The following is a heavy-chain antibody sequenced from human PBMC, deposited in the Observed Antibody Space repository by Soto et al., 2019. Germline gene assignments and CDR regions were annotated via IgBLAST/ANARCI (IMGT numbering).Heavy chain of an antibody. D-gene: IGHD3-10*01. Sequence: SETLSLTCTVSGGSISSGDYYWSWIRQPPGKGLEWIGYIYYSGSTYYNPSLKSRVTISVDTSKNQFSLKLSSVTAADTAVYYCARDHYYGSGSLNQYYYYYGMDVWGQGTTVTVSS. J-gene: IGHJ6*02. V-gene: IGHV4-30-4*01. CDR2: IYYSGST. CDR1: GGSISSGDYY. CDR3: ARDHYYGSGSLNQYYYYYGMDV.